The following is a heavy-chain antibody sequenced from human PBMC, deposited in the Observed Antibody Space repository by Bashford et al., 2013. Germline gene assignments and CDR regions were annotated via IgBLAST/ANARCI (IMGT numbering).Heavy chain of an antibody. J-gene: IGHJ3*02. CDR1: GGTFSSYA. D-gene: IGHD1-26*01. Sequence: SVKVSCKASGGTFSSYAISWVRQAPGQGLEWMGGIIPIFGTANYAQKFQGRVTITADESTSTAYMELSSLRSEDTAVYYCARELGAAKAFDIWGQGTMVTVSS. V-gene: IGHV1-69*13. CDR3: ARELGAAKAFDI. CDR2: IIPIFGTA.